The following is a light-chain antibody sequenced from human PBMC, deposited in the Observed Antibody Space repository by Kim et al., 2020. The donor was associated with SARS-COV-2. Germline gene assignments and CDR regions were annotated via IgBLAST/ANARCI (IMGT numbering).Light chain of an antibody. J-gene: IGKJ5*01. Sequence: ASVGDRVTITCQASEDVSNYFNWYHQKPGEAPKVLIRDAANLESGVPSRFSRGGYGTEFSLTISSVQPEDMGTYYCQQYDAPPFTFGQGTRLEIK. CDR3: QQYDAPPFT. CDR2: DAA. V-gene: IGKV1-33*01. CDR1: EDVSNY.